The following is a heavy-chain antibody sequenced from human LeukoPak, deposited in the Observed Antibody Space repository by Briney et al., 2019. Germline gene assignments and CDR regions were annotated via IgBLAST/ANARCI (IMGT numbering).Heavy chain of an antibody. D-gene: IGHD3-3*01. V-gene: IGHV3-30-3*01. CDR2: ISYDGSNK. CDR1: GFTFSSYA. CDR3: ARAKCDFWSGYYTGIGSY. J-gene: IGHJ4*02. Sequence: GRSLRLSCAASGFTFSSYAMHWVRQAPGKGLEWVAVISYDGSNKYYADSVKGRFTISRDNSKNTLYLQMNSLRAEDTAVYYCARAKCDFWSGYYTGIGSYWGQGTLVTVSS.